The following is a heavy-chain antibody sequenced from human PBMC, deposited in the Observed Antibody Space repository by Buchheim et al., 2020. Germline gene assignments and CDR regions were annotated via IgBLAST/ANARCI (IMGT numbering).Heavy chain of an antibody. Sequence: QVQLQESGPGLVKPSQTLSLTCAASGGSISSGGYSWSWIRQPPGKGLEWIGYIYYSGSTYYNPSLKSRVTISVDPSKNQFSLKLSSVTAADTAVYYCARGGIVVVPAATENYYYGMDVWGQGTT. D-gene: IGHD2-2*01. CDR1: GGSISSGGYS. V-gene: IGHV4-30-4*07. J-gene: IGHJ6*02. CDR2: IYYSGST. CDR3: ARGGIVVVPAATENYYYGMDV.